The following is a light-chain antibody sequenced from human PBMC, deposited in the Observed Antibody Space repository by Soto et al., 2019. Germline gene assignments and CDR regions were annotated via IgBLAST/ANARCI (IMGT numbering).Light chain of an antibody. CDR3: QHYGSLVLT. CDR2: GAS. V-gene: IGKV3-20*01. Sequence: EIVLTQSPGTLSLSPAERATLSCRASQSVNSTYLAWYQQKPGQAPRLLIYGASTSATGIPDRFSGSGSGTDFTLTISRLEPEDFAVYYCQHYGSLVLTFGGGTKVEIK. CDR1: QSVNSTY. J-gene: IGKJ4*01.